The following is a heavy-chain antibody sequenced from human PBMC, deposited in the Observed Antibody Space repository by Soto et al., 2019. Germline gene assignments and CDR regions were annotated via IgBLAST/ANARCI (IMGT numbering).Heavy chain of an antibody. CDR1: GYTFTGYY. V-gene: IGHV1-2*04. J-gene: IGHJ4*02. CDR3: AREYCSSTSCYPGLDY. D-gene: IGHD2-2*01. CDR2: INPNSGGT. Sequence: GASVKVSCKASGYTFTGYYMHWVRQAPGQGLEWMGWINPNSGGTNYAQKFQGWVTMTRDTSISTAYMELSRLRSDDTAVYYCAREYCSSTSCYPGLDYWGQGTLVTVSS.